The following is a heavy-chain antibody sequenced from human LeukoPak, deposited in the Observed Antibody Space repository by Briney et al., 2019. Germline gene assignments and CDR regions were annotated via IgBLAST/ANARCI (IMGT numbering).Heavy chain of an antibody. CDR2: IGGGGGST. CDR1: GFTFSSYA. Sequence: GGSLRLSCAASGFTFSSYAMSWVRQAPGKGLEWVSAIGGGGGSTYYADSVKGRFTISRENSKNTLYLQMNSLGAEDTAVYYCAKGVSGWPYYFDYWGQGTLVTVSS. D-gene: IGHD6-19*01. V-gene: IGHV3-23*01. CDR3: AKGVSGWPYYFDY. J-gene: IGHJ4*02.